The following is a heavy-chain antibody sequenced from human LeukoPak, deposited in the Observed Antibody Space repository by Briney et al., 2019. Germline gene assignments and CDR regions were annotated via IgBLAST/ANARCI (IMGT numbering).Heavy chain of an antibody. J-gene: IGHJ5*02. CDR1: GYTFTSYG. CDR2: ISAYNGNT. Sequence: ASVKVSCKASGYTFTSYGISWVRQAPGQGLEWMGWISAYNGNTNYAQKLQGRVTMTTDTSTSTAYMELRSLRSDDTAVYYCARGGVGDYDILTGYYIYWFDPWGQGTLVTVSS. CDR3: ARGGVGDYDILTGYYIYWFDP. D-gene: IGHD3-9*01. V-gene: IGHV1-18*01.